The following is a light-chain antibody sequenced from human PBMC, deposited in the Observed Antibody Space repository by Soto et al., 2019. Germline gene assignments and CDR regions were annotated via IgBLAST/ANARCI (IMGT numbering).Light chain of an antibody. Sequence: QSVLTQPPSASGTPGQRVTISGSGRRSNIGTNYVYWYQQFPGTAPKLLIYSNSHRPSGVPDRFSGSKSGTSASLAISGLRSDDEADYYCAAWDDSLSGPVFGGGTKVTVL. V-gene: IGLV1-47*02. J-gene: IGLJ3*02. CDR3: AAWDDSLSGPV. CDR1: RSNIGTNY. CDR2: SNS.